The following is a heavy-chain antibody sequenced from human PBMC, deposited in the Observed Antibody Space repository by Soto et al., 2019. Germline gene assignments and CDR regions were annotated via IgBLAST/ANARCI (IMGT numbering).Heavy chain of an antibody. D-gene: IGHD3-3*01. J-gene: IGHJ4*02. V-gene: IGHV3-23*01. CDR3: ARDEDTTIFGVVYFFAY. Sequence: PGGSLRLSCAGSGFTPTTTPLSWVRQPPGKGLEWVTTISGTASRTYYVDSVKGRFFISRDNSKNTVTLQMNNLTLDDTAVYYCARDEDTTIFGVVYFFAYWGQGTLVTVSS. CDR1: GFTPTTTP. CDR2: ISGTASRT.